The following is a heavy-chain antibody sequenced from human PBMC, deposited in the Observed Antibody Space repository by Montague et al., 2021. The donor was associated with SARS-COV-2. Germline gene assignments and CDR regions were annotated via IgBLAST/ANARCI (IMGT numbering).Heavy chain of an antibody. J-gene: IGHJ3*02. CDR1: GGSISSSNYY. Sequence: SETLSLTCTVSGGSISSSNYYWGWIRQPPGKGLEWIGSIYYSGSTYYNPSLKSRVTIFVDTSKNQFSLKLSSVTAADTAVDYCASPTYYYDSSGSDAFDIWGQGTMVTVSS. V-gene: IGHV4-39*01. CDR3: ASPTYYYDSSGSDAFDI. D-gene: IGHD3-22*01. CDR2: IYYSGST.